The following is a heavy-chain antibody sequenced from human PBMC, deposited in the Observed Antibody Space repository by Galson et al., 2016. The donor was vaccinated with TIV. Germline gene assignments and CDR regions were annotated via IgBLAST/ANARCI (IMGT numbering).Heavy chain of an antibody. D-gene: IGHD3-9*01. CDR1: GYTFTNYY. CDR3: ARDYDLLTGHSSFDC. V-gene: IGHV1-2*02. J-gene: IGHJ4*02. Sequence: SVKVSCKASGYTFTNYYIHWVRQAPGQGLQWMGIISGAGTSYAQDFQGRVTMTRDTSFTTAYLEMSRLRSDDTALYYCARDYDLLTGHSSFDCWGQGTVVTVSS. CDR2: ISGAGT.